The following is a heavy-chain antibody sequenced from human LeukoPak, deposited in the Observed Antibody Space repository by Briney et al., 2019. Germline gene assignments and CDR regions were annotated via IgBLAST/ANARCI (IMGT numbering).Heavy chain of an antibody. J-gene: IGHJ4*02. CDR1: GGSISSHY. CDR2: LYDSVRT. D-gene: IGHD5-18*01. CDR3: ATIKRGDIYGYFDF. Sequence: SETLSLTCTVSGGSISSHYWSWLRQPPGKGLEWIAYLYDSVRTKDNPSLKGRVTPSADTSKNQHSLRLSSVTAADTAVYYCATIKRGDIYGYFDFWGQGILVTVSS. V-gene: IGHV4-59*11.